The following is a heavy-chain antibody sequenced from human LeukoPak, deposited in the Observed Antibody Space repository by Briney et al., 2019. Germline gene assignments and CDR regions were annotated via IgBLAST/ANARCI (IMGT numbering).Heavy chain of an antibody. CDR3: ARDHNWGPDY. D-gene: IGHD7-27*01. CDR2: IHPGRGDT. J-gene: IGHJ4*02. V-gene: IGHV1-2*02. Sequence: ASVKVSCKALGYTFTDHYFHWLRQAPGQGLEWMGWIHPGRGDTNYAQKFQGRVSLTRDTSISTAYMELSGLTSDDTAVYFCARDHNWGPDYWGQGTLLSVSS. CDR1: GYTFTDHY.